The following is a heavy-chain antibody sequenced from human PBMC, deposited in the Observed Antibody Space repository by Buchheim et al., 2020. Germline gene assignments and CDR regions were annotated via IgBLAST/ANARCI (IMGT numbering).Heavy chain of an antibody. CDR3: ARNMGG. D-gene: IGHD2-15*01. J-gene: IGHJ6*01. CDR1: GFSFSDYW. V-gene: IGHV3-7*04. CDR2: IKPDGSVK. Sequence: EVQLVESGGGLVQPGGSLRLSCAASGFSFSDYWMSWVRQAPGKGLEWVANIKPDGSVKDHVESVKGRFTISSDNARKSVYLQMNSLRAEDTAVYYCARNMGGWGQGT.